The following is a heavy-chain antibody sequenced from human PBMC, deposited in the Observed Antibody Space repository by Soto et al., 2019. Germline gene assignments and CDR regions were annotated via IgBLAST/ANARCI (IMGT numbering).Heavy chain of an antibody. CDR3: ARRIYGSGSSFDY. V-gene: IGHV4-39*02. Sequence: SETLSLTCTVSGGDINTSRYYWGWIRQPPGKGLEWIGFIYYSGTTYYNPSLKSRVTISIDASHFSLRLSSVTAADTAVYYCARRIYGSGSSFDYWGQGIMVTV. D-gene: IGHD3-10*01. J-gene: IGHJ4*02. CDR2: IYYSGTT. CDR1: GGDINTSRYY.